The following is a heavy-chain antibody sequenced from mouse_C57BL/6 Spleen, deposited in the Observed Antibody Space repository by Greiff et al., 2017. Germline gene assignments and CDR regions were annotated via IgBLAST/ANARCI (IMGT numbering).Heavy chain of an antibody. V-gene: IGHV6-3*01. D-gene: IGHD2-4*01. CDR2: IRLKSDNYAT. J-gene: IGHJ2*01. Sequence: EVMLVESGGGLVQPGGSMKLSCVASGFTFSNYWMNWVRQSPEKGLEWVAQIRLKSDNYATHYAEAVKGRFTISRDDSKSSVYLQMNNLRAEDTGIYYCTRYDYDGVFDYWGQGTTLTVSS. CDR3: TRYDYDGVFDY. CDR1: GFTFSNYW.